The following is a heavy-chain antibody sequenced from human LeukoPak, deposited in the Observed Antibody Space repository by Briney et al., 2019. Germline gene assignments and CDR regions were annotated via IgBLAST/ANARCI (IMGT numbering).Heavy chain of an antibody. D-gene: IGHD6-13*01. CDR1: GGSISSGDYY. CDR2: IYNNGRT. V-gene: IGHV4-30-4*01. CDR3: ARGRSSSWSSFDY. Sequence: SETLCLTCTVSGGSISSGDYYWSWIRQPPGKGLEWIGYIYNNGRTYYNPSLKSRVTISVDTSKNLFSLKVSSVTAADAAVYYCARGRSSSWSSFDYWGQGTLVTVSS. J-gene: IGHJ4*02.